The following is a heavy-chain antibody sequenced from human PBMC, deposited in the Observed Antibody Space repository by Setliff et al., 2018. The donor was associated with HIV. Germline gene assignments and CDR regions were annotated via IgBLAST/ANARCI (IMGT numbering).Heavy chain of an antibody. CDR2: INQNGREK. V-gene: IGHV3-7*03. CDR1: GFTFTTYW. J-gene: IGHJ4*02. CDR3: ARVADRNYDFWSAYEY. D-gene: IGHD3-3*01. Sequence: PGGSLRLSCAASGFTFTTYWMSWVRQSPGKGLEWVSNINQNGREKSYVDSVKGRFTISRDNVKNSLYLQMNSLTSDDTAVYYCARVADRNYDFWSAYEYWGQGTLVTVSS.